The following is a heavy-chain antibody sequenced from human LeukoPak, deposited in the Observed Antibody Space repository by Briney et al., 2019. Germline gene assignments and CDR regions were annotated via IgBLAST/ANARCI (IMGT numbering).Heavy chain of an antibody. D-gene: IGHD3-9*01. V-gene: IGHV1-2*06. J-gene: IGHJ4*02. CDR2: INPNSGGT. Sequence: ASVKVSCKASGYTFTGYYMHWVRQAPGQGLEWMGRINPNSGGTNYAQKFQGRVTMTRGTSISTAYMELSRLRSDDTAVYYCARDDYDILTGYQIFDYWGQGTLVTVSS. CDR1: GYTFTGYY. CDR3: ARDDYDILTGYQIFDY.